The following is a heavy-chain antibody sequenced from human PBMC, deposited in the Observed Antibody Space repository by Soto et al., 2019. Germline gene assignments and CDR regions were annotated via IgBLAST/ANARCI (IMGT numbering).Heavy chain of an antibody. Sequence: SETLSLTCAVYGGSFSGYYWSWIRQPPGKGLEWIGEINHSGSTNYNPSLKSRVTISVDTSKNQFSLKLSSVTAADTAVYYCARGHHFFEWTYDYWGQGTLVTVSS. D-gene: IGHD3-3*01. CDR3: ARGHHFFEWTYDY. CDR2: INHSGST. J-gene: IGHJ4*02. CDR1: GGSFSGYY. V-gene: IGHV4-34*01.